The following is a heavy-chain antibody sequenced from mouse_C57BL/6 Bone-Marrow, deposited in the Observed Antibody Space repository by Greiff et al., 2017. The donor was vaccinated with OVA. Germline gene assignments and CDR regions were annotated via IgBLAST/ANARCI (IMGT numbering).Heavy chain of an antibody. Sequence: VQLKQSGPGLVKPSQSLSLTCSVTGYSITSGYYWNWIRQFPGNKLEWMGYISYDGSNNYNPSLKNRISITRDTSKNQFFLKLNSVTTEDTATYYCAREGRRGGGYYAMDYWGQGTSVTVSS. CDR3: AREGRRGGGYYAMDY. CDR2: ISYDGSN. J-gene: IGHJ4*01. V-gene: IGHV3-6*01. CDR1: GYSITSGYY.